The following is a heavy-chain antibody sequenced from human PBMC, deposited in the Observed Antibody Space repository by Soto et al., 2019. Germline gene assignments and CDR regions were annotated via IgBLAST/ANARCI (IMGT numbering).Heavy chain of an antibody. CDR2: ISYDGSNK. J-gene: IGHJ4*02. Sequence: ESGGGVVQPGRSLRLSCAASGFTFSSYAMHWVRQAPGKGLEWVAVISYDGSNKYYADSVKGRFTISRDNSKNTLYLQMNSLRAEDTAVYYCAKDWDPGSGLDYWGQGTLVTVSS. CDR3: AKDWDPGSGLDY. D-gene: IGHD2-15*01. V-gene: IGHV3-30*04. CDR1: GFTFSSYA.